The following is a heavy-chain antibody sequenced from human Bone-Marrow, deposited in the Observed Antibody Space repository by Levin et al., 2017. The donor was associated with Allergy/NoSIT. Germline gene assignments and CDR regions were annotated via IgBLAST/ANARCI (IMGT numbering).Heavy chain of an antibody. CDR2: ISGSGGST. D-gene: IGHD5-18*01. CDR1: GFTFSSYA. V-gene: IGHV3-23*01. CDR3: AKVGGLNTAMVPTFDY. J-gene: IGHJ4*02. Sequence: GESLKISCAASGFTFSSYAMSWVRQAPGKGLEWVSAISGSGGSTYYADSVKGRFTISRDNSKNTLYLQMNSLRAEDTAVYYCAKVGGLNTAMVPTFDYWGQGTLVTVSS.